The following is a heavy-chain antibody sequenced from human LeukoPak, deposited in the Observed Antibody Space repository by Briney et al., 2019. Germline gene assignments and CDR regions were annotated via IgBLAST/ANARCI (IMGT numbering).Heavy chain of an antibody. CDR1: GFTFDTYG. D-gene: IGHD2-21*02. CDR2: ISSNSANT. CDR3: AKDGTGCGGDCYSDY. V-gene: IGHV3-23*01. Sequence: GGSLRLSCAASGFTFDTYGMSWVRQAPGKGLEWVSSISSNSANTYYADSVKGRFTISRDNSKNTLYLQMNSLRAEDTAVYYCAKDGTGCGGDCYSDYWGQGTLVTISS. J-gene: IGHJ4*02.